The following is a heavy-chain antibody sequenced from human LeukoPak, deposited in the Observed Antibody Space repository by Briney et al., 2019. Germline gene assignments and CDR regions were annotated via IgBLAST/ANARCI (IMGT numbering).Heavy chain of an antibody. V-gene: IGHV3-48*01. CDR3: AREISSPYDY. CDR1: GFTFSSYS. CDR2: ISSSGGAI. J-gene: IGHJ4*02. D-gene: IGHD2-2*01. Sequence: GGSLRLSCAASGFTFSSYSMNWVRQAPGKGLEWVSYISSSGGAIDYADSVKGRFTISRDNAKNSLYLQMNSLRAEDTAVYYCAREISSPYDYWGQGTLVTVSS.